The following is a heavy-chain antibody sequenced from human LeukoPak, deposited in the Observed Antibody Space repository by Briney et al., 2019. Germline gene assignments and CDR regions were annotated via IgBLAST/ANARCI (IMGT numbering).Heavy chain of an antibody. V-gene: IGHV3-53*01. Sequence: TGGSLRLSCAASGFTVSSNYMSWVRQAPGKGLEWVSVIYSGGSTYYADSVKGRFTISRDNSKNTLYLQMNSLRAEDTAVYYCAKEGGYDFWSGYYPDYWGQGTLVTVSS. D-gene: IGHD3-3*01. CDR3: AKEGGYDFWSGYYPDY. CDR2: IYSGGST. CDR1: GFTVSSNY. J-gene: IGHJ4*02.